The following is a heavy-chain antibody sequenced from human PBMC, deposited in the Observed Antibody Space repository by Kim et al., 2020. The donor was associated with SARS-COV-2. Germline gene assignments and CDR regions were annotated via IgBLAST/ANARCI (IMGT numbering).Heavy chain of an antibody. CDR2: ISSSSSYI. Sequence: GGSLRLSCAASGFTFSSYSMNWVRQAPGKGLEWVSSISSSSSYIYYADSVKGRFTISRDNAKNSLYLQMNSLRAEDTAVYYCARDLLVVPAAISYGMDVWGQGTTVTVSS. CDR3: ARDLLVVPAAISYGMDV. V-gene: IGHV3-21*01. D-gene: IGHD2-2*01. CDR1: GFTFSSYS. J-gene: IGHJ6*02.